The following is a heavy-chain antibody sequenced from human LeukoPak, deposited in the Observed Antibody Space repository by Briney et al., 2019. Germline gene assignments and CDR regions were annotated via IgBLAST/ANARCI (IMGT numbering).Heavy chain of an antibody. D-gene: IGHD3-10*01. Sequence: GGSLRLSCAAYGFTFNSFPMHWVRQVPGKGLEYVSAISSTGETSYYANSVKDRFTISRDNSKNTLYLQMGSLRAEDMAVYYCARVVSGSWSKYFVYWGQGTLVTVSS. CDR2: ISSTGETS. V-gene: IGHV3-64*01. CDR3: ARVVSGSWSKYFVY. J-gene: IGHJ4*02. CDR1: GFTFNSFP.